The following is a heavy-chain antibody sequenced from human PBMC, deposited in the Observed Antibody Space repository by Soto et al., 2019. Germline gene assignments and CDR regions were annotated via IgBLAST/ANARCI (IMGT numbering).Heavy chain of an antibody. CDR3: ATLSIEPDP. V-gene: IGHV3-30-3*01. CDR2: ISYDGSNK. CDR1: GFTFSSYA. J-gene: IGHJ5*02. D-gene: IGHD3-16*02. Sequence: GGSLRLSCAASGFTFSSYAMHWVRQAPGKGLDWVAVISYDGSNKYYADSVKGRFTISRDNSKNTLYLQMNSLRAEDTAVYYCATLSIEPDPWGQGTLVTVSS.